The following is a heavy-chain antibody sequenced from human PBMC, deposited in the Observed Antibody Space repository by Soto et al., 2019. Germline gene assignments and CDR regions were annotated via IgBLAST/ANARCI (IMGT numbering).Heavy chain of an antibody. J-gene: IGHJ5*02. CDR1: GFTFSSYA. Sequence: PGGSLRLSCAASGFTFSSYAMSWVRQAPGKGLEWVGFIRSKAYGGTTEYAASVKGRFTISRDDSKSIAYLQMNSLKTEDTAVYYCTRAPTVTTGGFWFDPWGQGTLVTVSS. CDR2: IRSKAYGGTT. D-gene: IGHD4-4*01. V-gene: IGHV3-49*04. CDR3: TRAPTVTTGGFWFDP.